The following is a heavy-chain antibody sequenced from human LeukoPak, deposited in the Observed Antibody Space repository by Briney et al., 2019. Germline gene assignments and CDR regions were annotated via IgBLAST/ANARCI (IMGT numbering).Heavy chain of an antibody. J-gene: IGHJ4*02. CDR1: GFTFSSYE. Sequence: QPGGSLRLSCAASGFTFSSYEMNWVRQAPGKGLEWVSYISGSGDTLYYADSVKGRFTISRDNSKNSLYLQMNSLRAEDTAVYYCARGLGPGPYFDYWGQGALVTVSS. CDR3: ARGLGPGPYFDY. CDR2: ISGSGDTL. V-gene: IGHV3-48*03. D-gene: IGHD1-14*01.